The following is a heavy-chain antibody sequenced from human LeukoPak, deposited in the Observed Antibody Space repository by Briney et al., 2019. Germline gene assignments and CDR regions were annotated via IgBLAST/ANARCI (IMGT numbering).Heavy chain of an antibody. D-gene: IGHD2-2*02. CDR2: ISSSSSYI. V-gene: IGHV3-21*01. CDR1: GFTFSSYS. J-gene: IGHJ5*02. CDR3: ASFDIVVVPAAISPGP. Sequence: PGGSLRLSCAASGFTFSSYSMNWVRQAPGKGLEWVSSISSSSSYIYYADSVKGRFTISRDNAKNSLYLQMNSLRAEDTAVYYCASFDIVVVPAAISPGPWGQGTLVTVSS.